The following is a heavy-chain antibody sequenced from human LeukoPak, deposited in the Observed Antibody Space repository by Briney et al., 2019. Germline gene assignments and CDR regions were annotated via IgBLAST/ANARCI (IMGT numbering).Heavy chain of an antibody. CDR2: INHSGST. V-gene: IGHV4-34*01. D-gene: IGHD6-19*01. CDR3: ARTSSSGLVGGYYFDY. CDR1: GGSFSGCY. J-gene: IGHJ4*02. Sequence: SETLSLTCAVYGGSFSGCYWSWVRQPPGKGLEWIGEINHSGSTNYNPSLKSRVTISVDTSKNQFSLKLSSVTAADTAVYYCARTSSSGLVGGYYFDYWGQGTLVTVSS.